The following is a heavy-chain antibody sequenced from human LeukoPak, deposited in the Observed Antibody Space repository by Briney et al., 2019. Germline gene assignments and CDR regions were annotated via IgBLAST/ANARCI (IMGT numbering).Heavy chain of an antibody. D-gene: IGHD3-16*01. CDR3: TRSLMD. CDR2: INFDGSDT. J-gene: IGHJ4*02. Sequence: GGSLRLSCAASGSTLSGYWMHWVRQAPGKGLVRVSRINFDGSDTSYADSVKGRFTISRDNAKNTLYLQMNSLRAEDTAVYYCTRSLMDWGQGIRVTVFS. CDR1: GSTLSGYW. V-gene: IGHV3-74*01.